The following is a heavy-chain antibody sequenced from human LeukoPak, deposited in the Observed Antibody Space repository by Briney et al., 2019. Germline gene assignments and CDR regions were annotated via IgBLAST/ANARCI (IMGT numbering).Heavy chain of an antibody. V-gene: IGHV3-7*01. J-gene: IGHJ4*02. CDR2: IKQDGSEK. CDR3: ARDTCTNGVCYAEYYFDY. Sequence: GGSLRLSCAASGFTFSSYWMSWVRQAPGKGLEWVANIKQDGSEKYYVDSVKGRFTIPRDNAKNSLYLQMNSLRAEDTAVYYCARDTCTNGVCYAEYYFDYWGQGTLVTVSS. D-gene: IGHD2-8*01. CDR1: GFTFSSYW.